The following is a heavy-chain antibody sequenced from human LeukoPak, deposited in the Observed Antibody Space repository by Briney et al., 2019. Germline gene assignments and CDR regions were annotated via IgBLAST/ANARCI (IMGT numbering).Heavy chain of an antibody. V-gene: IGHV1-18*01. CDR2: ISPYNGNT. CDR3: TRDYLTAAGSDAFDI. D-gene: IGHD6-13*01. Sequence: EASVKVSCKASGYTFTSTGINWVRQAPGQGLEWMAWISPYNGNTKYARKFQGRVTVTTDTSTTTAYMDLRSLRSDDTAVYYCTRDYLTAAGSDAFDIWGQGTMVTVSS. J-gene: IGHJ3*02. CDR1: GYTFTSTG.